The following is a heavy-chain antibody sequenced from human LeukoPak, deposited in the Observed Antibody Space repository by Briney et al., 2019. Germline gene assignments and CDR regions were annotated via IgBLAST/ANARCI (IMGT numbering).Heavy chain of an antibody. D-gene: IGHD6-19*01. J-gene: IGHJ4*02. Sequence: PGGSLRLSCAASGFTFSSYAMGWVRQAPGKGLEWVSAISGSGGSTYYADSVKGRFTISRDNSKNTLYLQMNSLRAGDTAVYYCATYPSGWYRGFDYWGQGTLVTVSS. CDR1: GFTFSSYA. CDR2: ISGSGGST. CDR3: ATYPSGWYRGFDY. V-gene: IGHV3-23*01.